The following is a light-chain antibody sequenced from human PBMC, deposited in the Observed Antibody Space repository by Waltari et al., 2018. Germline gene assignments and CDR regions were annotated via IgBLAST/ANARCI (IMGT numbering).Light chain of an antibody. CDR1: SSYVGGYNY. V-gene: IGLV2-8*01. CDR2: EVS. CDR3: SSAAGSNNLV. Sequence: QSALTQPPSASGSPGQSVTISCTGTSSYVGGYNYVSWYQQHPGKAPKLMIYEVSKRPSGVPDRFSGSKSGNTASLTVSGLQAEDEADYYCSSAAGSNNLVFGGGTKLTVL. J-gene: IGLJ2*01.